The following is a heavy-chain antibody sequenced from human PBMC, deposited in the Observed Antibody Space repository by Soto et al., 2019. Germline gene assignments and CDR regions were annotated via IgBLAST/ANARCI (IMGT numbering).Heavy chain of an antibody. CDR3: ARALEYYYDSSGYSPGDAFDI. CDR2: ISYDGSNK. CDR1: GFTFSSYA. V-gene: IGHV3-30-3*01. J-gene: IGHJ3*02. Sequence: QVQLVESGGGVVQPGRSLRLSCAASGFTFSSYAMHWVRQAPGKGLEWVAVISYDGSNKYYADSVKGRFTISRDNSKNTLYLQMNSLRAEDTAVYYCARALEYYYDSSGYSPGDAFDIWGRGTMVTVSS. D-gene: IGHD3-22*01.